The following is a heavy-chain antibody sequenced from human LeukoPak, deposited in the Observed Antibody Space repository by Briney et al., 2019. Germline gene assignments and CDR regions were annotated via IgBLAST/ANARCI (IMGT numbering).Heavy chain of an antibody. CDR2: ISSSGSTI. V-gene: IGHV3-11*01. J-gene: IGHJ4*02. CDR1: GFTFSDYY. D-gene: IGHD3-10*01. CDR3: ARVGWFGEFAFDY. Sequence: GGSLRLSCAASGFTFSDYYMSWIRQAPGKGLEWVSYISSSGSTIYYADSAKGRFTISRDNAKNSLYLQMNSLRAEDTAVYYCARVGWFGEFAFDYWGQGTLVTVSS.